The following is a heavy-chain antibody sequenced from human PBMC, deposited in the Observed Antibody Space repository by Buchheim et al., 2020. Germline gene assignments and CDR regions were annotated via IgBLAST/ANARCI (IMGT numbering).Heavy chain of an antibody. CDR3: AKAVWSGYSNTFFFFGMDV. CDR2: IYFSGAT. D-gene: IGHD3-3*01. CDR1: GGSINSGDYY. J-gene: IGHJ6*01. V-gene: IGHV4-30-4*01. Sequence: QVQLQESGPGLVRPSQTLSLTCTVSGGSINSGDYYWSWVRQPPGKGLEWMGYIYFSGATYYNPSLNIRITMSLNTSKYQFSLRLTSVTAADTAVYYCAKAVWSGYSNTFFFFGMDVWGQGTT.